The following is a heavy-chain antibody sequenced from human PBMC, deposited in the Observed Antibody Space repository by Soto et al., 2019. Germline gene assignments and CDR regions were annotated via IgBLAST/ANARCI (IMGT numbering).Heavy chain of an antibody. CDR1: GGSISSGGYY. CDR2: IYYSGST. Sequence: SETLSLTCTVSGGSISSGGYYWSWIRQHPGKGLEWIGYIYYSGSTYYNPSLKSRVTISVDTSKNQFSLKLSSVTAADTAVYYCQRGRYDSSGYTDYWGQGTLVTVS. D-gene: IGHD3-22*01. CDR3: QRGRYDSSGYTDY. J-gene: IGHJ4*02. V-gene: IGHV4-31*03.